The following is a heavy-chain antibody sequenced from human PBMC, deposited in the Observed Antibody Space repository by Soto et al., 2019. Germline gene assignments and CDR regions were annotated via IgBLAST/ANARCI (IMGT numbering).Heavy chain of an antibody. CDR1: GFTFSSYA. CDR2: ISGSGDST. Sequence: PGESLKISCAASGFTFSSYAMSWVRQAPGKGLEWVSGISGSGDSTYYADSVKGRFTISRDNSKNTLYLQMNSLRAEDTAVYYCAKGVPGITVAGTGYFQRWG. CDR3: AKGVPGITVAGTGYFQR. V-gene: IGHV3-23*01. J-gene: IGHJ1*01. D-gene: IGHD6-19*01.